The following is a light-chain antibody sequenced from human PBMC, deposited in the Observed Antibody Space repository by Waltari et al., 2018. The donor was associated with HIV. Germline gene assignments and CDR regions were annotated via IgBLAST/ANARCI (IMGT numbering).Light chain of an antibody. J-gene: IGKJ5*01. Sequence: DIQMTQSPSSLSASVGDRVTITCQASQDISNCLNWYQQKPGKAPNFLIYDASSLQTGVPSRFSGSGSGTYFTFTITSLQPEDIATYYCQQYDNLPINFGQGTRLEIK. CDR1: QDISNC. CDR2: DAS. V-gene: IGKV1-33*01. CDR3: QQYDNLPIN.